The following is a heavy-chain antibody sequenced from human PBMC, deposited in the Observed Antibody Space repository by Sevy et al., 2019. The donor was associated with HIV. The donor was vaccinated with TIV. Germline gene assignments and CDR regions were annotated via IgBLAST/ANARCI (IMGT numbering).Heavy chain of an antibody. D-gene: IGHD6-6*01. J-gene: IGHJ6*02. CDR2: ISSSIITI. Sequence: GGSLRLSCAASGFTFSSYGMNWVRQAPGKGLEWVSYISSSIITIYYADSVKGRFTISRDNAKNSLYLQMNSLRDEDTAVYYCTRVRAARLGGHHGMDVWGQGTTVTVTS. CDR3: TRVRAARLGGHHGMDV. V-gene: IGHV3-48*02. CDR1: GFTFSSYG.